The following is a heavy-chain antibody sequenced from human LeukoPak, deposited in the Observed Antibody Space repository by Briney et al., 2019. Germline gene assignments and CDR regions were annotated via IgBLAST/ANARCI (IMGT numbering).Heavy chain of an antibody. J-gene: IGHJ4*02. Sequence: KPSETLSLTCAVSGYSISSGYYWGWIRQPPGKGLEWIGSIYHSGSTYYNPSLKSRVTISVDTSKNQLSLKLSSVTAADTAVYYCARARINYDILTGYKGDYFDYWGQGTLVTVSS. D-gene: IGHD3-9*01. CDR1: GYSISSGYY. CDR2: IYHSGST. CDR3: ARARINYDILTGYKGDYFDY. V-gene: IGHV4-38-2*01.